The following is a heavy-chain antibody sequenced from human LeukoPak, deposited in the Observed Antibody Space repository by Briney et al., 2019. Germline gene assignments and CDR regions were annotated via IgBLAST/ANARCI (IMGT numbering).Heavy chain of an antibody. CDR2: ISAYNGNT. V-gene: IGHV1-18*01. CDR3: ARDRDILTGYYNYYYYGMDV. D-gene: IGHD3-9*01. CDR1: GYTFTSYG. J-gene: IGHJ6*02. Sequence: GASVKVSCKASGYTFTSYGISWVRQAPGQGLEWMGWISAYNGNTNYAQKLQGRVTMTTDTSTSTAYMELRSLRSDDTAVYYCARDRDILTGYYNYYYYGMDVWGQGTTVTVPS.